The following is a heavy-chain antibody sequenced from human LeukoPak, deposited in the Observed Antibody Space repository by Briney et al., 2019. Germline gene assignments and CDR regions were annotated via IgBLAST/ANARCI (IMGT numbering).Heavy chain of an antibody. CDR3: ARSAEARSSSALDI. V-gene: IGHV3-53*01. D-gene: IGHD6-6*01. J-gene: IGHJ3*02. CDR1: GFTVSSNY. CDR2: IYSGGST. Sequence: GGSLRLSCAASGFTVSSNYMSWVRQAPGKGLEWVSVIYSGGSTYYADSVKGRFTISRDNSKNTLYLQMNSLRAEDTAVYYCARSAEARSSSALDIWGQGTMVTVSS.